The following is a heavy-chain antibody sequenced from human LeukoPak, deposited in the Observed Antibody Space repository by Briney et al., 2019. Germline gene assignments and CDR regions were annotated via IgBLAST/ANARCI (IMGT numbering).Heavy chain of an antibody. CDR1: GFTFSSYA. CDR3: ARESGYYDSWSGYYGD. CDR2: IRHDGSEK. J-gene: IGHJ4*02. D-gene: IGHD3-3*01. Sequence: GGSLRLSCAASGFTFSSYAMSWVRQAPGKGLEWVANIRHDGSEKYHVDSVKGRFTISRDNAKNSLYLQMNSLRVEDTAVYYCARESGYYDSWSGYYGDWGQGTLVTVSS. V-gene: IGHV3-7*01.